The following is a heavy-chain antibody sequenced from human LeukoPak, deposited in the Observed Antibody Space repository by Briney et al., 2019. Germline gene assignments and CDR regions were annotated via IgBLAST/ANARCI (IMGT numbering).Heavy chain of an antibody. CDR1: GFTFTSSA. V-gene: IGHV1-58*02. Sequence: SVKVSCKASGFTFTSSAMQWVRQARGQRLEWIGWIVVGSGNTNYAQKSQERVTITRDMSTSTAYMELSSLRSEDTAVYYCAACPWYYYDSSANFDPWGQGTLVTVSP. J-gene: IGHJ5*02. CDR3: AACPWYYYDSSANFDP. CDR2: IVVGSGNT. D-gene: IGHD3-22*01.